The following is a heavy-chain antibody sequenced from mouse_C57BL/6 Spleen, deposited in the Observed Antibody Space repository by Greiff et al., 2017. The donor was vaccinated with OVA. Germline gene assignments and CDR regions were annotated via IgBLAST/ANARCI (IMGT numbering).Heavy chain of an antibody. J-gene: IGHJ2*01. D-gene: IGHD2-5*01. V-gene: IGHV1-64*01. CDR2: IPPNSGST. CDR1: GYTFTSYW. Sequence: QVQLKHPGAELVKPGASVKLSCKASGYTFTSYWMHWVKQRPGQGLEWIGMIPPNSGSTNYNEKLKSKATLTVDKSSSTAYMQLSSLTSEDSAVYYCARWYSNDYFDYWGQGTTLTVSS. CDR3: ARWYSNDYFDY.